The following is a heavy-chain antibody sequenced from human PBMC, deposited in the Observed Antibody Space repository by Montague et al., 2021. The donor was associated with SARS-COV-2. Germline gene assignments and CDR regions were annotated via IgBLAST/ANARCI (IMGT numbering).Heavy chain of an antibody. D-gene: IGHD6-13*01. J-gene: IGHJ5*02. V-gene: IGHV4-39*07. CDR3: ARSGSWEIFDP. Sequence: SETLSLTCTVSGGSISSSSYYWGWIRQPPGKGLEWIGSIYYSGYTHYNPSLKSRVTISVDTSKNHFSLRLSSVTAADTAVYYCARSGSWEIFDPWGQGTLVIVSS. CDR2: IYYSGYT. CDR1: GGSISSSSYY.